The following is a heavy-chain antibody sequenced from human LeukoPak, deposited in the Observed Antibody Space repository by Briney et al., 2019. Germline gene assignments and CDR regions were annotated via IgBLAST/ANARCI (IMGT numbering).Heavy chain of an antibody. CDR2: ISGSGGST. J-gene: IGHJ4*02. Sequence: GETLRLSCAASGFKFSSFGMTWVRQAPGKGLEWVSAISGSGGSTYYADSVKGRFTISRDNSKNTLYLQMNSLRAEDTAVYYCAKDPDCTSGICYTFFDYWGQGTLVTVSS. CDR1: GFKFSSFG. V-gene: IGHV3-23*01. D-gene: IGHD2-8*01. CDR3: AKDPDCTSGICYTFFDY.